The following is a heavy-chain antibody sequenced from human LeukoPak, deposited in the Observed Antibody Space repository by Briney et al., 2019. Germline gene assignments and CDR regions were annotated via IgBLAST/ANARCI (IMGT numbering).Heavy chain of an antibody. CDR1: GGSINSYY. CDR3: ARNLYSFDY. Sequence: PSETLSLTCTVSGGSINSYYWSWIRQPPGKGLEWIGYIYYSGSTNYNPSLKSRVTISVDTSKNQFSLKLSSVTAADTAVYYCARNLYSFDYWGQGTLVTVSS. J-gene: IGHJ4*02. CDR2: IYYSGST. V-gene: IGHV4-59*01. D-gene: IGHD1-14*01.